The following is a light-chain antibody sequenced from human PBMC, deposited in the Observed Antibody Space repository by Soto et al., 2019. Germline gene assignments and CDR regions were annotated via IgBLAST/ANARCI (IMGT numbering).Light chain of an antibody. V-gene: IGLV2-14*01. CDR2: DVS. CDR3: SSYTSSSTVV. Sequence: SALTQPAFVSGSPGQSITISCTGTSIDVRGYNYVSWYQQHPVKAPKLMIYDVSNRPSGVSNLFSGSKSGNTASLTISGLQDEDEADYYCSSYTSSSTVVFGGGTQLTVL. J-gene: IGLJ2*01. CDR1: SIDVRGYNY.